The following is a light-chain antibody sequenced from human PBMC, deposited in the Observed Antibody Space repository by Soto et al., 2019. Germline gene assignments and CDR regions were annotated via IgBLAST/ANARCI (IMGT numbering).Light chain of an antibody. CDR2: GAS. V-gene: IGKV3-20*01. CDR3: QQYGSSPIT. CDR1: QSVSSSY. J-gene: IGKJ5*01. Sequence: EIVLTQSPGTLSLSPGERATLSCRASQSVSSSYLAWYQQKPGQAPGLLIYGASSRATGIPDRFSGSGSGTDFTLTISRLEPVDFAVYYCQQYGSSPITFCQGTRLEIK.